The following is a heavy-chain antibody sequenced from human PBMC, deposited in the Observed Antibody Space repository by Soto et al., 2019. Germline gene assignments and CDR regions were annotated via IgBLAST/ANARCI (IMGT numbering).Heavy chain of an antibody. CDR1: GYTFTSYD. CDR3: GRSVGGSNVNFDY. V-gene: IGHV1-8*01. Sequence: QVQLVQSGAEVRTPGASVKVSCKASGYTFTSYDINWVRQATGQGPEWMGWMNPDSGNTGYVQKFQGRVTMTRNTAISTAYMGLSSLRTEDTAVSYWGRSVGGSNVNFDYWGQGTLVTVSS. D-gene: IGHD3-10*01. J-gene: IGHJ4*02. CDR2: MNPDSGNT.